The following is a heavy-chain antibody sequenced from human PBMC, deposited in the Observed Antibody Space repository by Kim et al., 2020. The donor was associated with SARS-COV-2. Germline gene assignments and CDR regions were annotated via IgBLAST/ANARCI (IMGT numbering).Heavy chain of an antibody. D-gene: IGHD2-21*02. Sequence: ADSVKGRFTISRDNSKNTQYLQMNSLGAEDTAVYYCARGPPVVTDFYFDYWGQGTLVTVSS. V-gene: IGHV3-33*01. CDR3: ARGPPVVTDFYFDY. J-gene: IGHJ4*02.